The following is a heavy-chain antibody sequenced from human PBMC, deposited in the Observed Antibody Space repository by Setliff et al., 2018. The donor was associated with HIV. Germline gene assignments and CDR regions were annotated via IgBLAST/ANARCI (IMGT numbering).Heavy chain of an antibody. CDR1: GYTFTRFG. V-gene: IGHV1-3*01. CDR2: INAGNGNT. CDR3: ARDPTVVMSYYYYGMDV. J-gene: IGHJ6*02. Sequence: ASVKVSCKASGYTFTRFGISWVRQAPGQRLEWMGWINAGNGNTEYSQKFQGRVTITRDTSASTAYMELSSLRSEDTAVYYCARDPTVVMSYYYYGMDVWGQGTTVTVSS. D-gene: IGHD2-15*01.